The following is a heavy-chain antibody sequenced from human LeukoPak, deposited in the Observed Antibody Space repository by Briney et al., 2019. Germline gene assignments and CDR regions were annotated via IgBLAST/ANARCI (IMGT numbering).Heavy chain of an antibody. CDR2: ISSSSSYI. J-gene: IGHJ6*02. V-gene: IGHV3-21*01. Sequence: GGSLRLSCAASGFTFSSYSMNWVRQAPGEGLEWVSSISSSSSYIYYADSVKGRFTISRDNAKNSLYLQMNSLRAEDTAVYYCARDPSYYDYVWGSYSSYGMDVWGQGTTVTVSS. CDR1: GFTFSSYS. CDR3: ARDPSYYDYVWGSYSSYGMDV. D-gene: IGHD3-16*01.